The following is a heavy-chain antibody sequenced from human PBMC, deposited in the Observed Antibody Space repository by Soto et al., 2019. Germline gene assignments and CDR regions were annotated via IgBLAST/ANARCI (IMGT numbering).Heavy chain of an antibody. V-gene: IGHV3-23*01. CDR3: AKDRGDLWSGYRRRSDYYGMDV. J-gene: IGHJ6*02. CDR2: ISGSGGST. D-gene: IGHD3-3*01. Sequence: GGSLRLSCAASGFTFSSYAMSWVRQAPAKGLESVSAISGSGGSTYYADSVKGRFTISRDNSKNTLYLQMNSLRAEDTAVYYCAKDRGDLWSGYRRRSDYYGMDVWGQGTTVTVSS. CDR1: GFTFSSYA.